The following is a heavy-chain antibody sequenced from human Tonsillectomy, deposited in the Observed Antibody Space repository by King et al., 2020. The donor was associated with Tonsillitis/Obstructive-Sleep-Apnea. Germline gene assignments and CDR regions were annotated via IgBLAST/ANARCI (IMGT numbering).Heavy chain of an antibody. Sequence: VQLQQWGAGLLKPSETLSLTCAVYGGSFSGYYWSWIRQPPGKGLEWIGEIDHSGSTNYNPSLTSRVTISVDTSTNQLSLKLSSVTAADTAVYYCAREGSTGWYDYWGQGTLVTVSS. V-gene: IGHV4-34*01. D-gene: IGHD6-19*01. CDR1: GGSFSGYY. J-gene: IGHJ4*02. CDR2: IDHSGST. CDR3: AREGSTGWYDY.